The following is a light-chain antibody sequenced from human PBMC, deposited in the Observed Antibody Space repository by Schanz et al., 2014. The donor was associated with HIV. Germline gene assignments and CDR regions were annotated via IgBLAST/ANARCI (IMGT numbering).Light chain of an antibody. J-gene: IGKJ1*01. CDR3: QKYSSAPWT. CDR2: DAS. V-gene: IGKV1-33*01. CDR1: QDISNY. Sequence: DIQMTQSPSSLSASVGDRVTITCQASQDISNYLNWYQQKPGKAPKLLIYDASNLETGVPSRFSGSGSGTDFTFTISSLQPEDIATYYCQKYSSAPWTFGQGTKVEIK.